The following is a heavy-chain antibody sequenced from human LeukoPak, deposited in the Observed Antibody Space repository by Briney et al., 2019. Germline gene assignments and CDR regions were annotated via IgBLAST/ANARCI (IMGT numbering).Heavy chain of an antibody. J-gene: IGHJ4*02. V-gene: IGHV3-23*01. CDR2: ISGSGGST. CDR3: ANSGNRVDGDFWSGWYYFDY. D-gene: IGHD3-3*01. Sequence: PGGSLRLSCAASGFTFSSYAMSWVRRAPGKGLEWVSAISGSGGSTYYADSVKGRFTISRDNSKNTLYLQMNSLRAEDTAVYYCANSGNRVDGDFWSGWYYFDYWGQGTLVTVSS. CDR1: GFTFSSYA.